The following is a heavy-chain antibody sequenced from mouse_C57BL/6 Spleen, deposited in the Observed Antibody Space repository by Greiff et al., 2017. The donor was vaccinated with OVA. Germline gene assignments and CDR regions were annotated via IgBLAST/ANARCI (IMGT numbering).Heavy chain of an antibody. CDR1: GYTFTDYY. V-gene: IGHV1-26*01. CDR3: ARGGLYYYGSDAMDY. D-gene: IGHD1-1*01. CDR2: INPNNGGT. Sequence: VQLQQSGPELVKPGASVKISCKASGYTFTDYYMNWVKQSHGKSLEWIGDINPNNGGTSYNQKFKGKATLTVAKSSSTAYMELRILTSEDSAVYYCARGGLYYYGSDAMDYWGQGTSVTVSS. J-gene: IGHJ4*01.